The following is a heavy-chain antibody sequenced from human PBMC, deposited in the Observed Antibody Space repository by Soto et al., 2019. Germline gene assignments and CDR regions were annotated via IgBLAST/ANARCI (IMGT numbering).Heavy chain of an antibody. J-gene: IGHJ4*02. CDR2: LITIFRTT. Sequence: VQLVQSGAEVKKPGSSVKVSCKASGGTFSRHAISWGRQAPGQGLEWMGGLITIFRTTNYSQRFQGRVTITADETTTNADMEVLSRLSDDTAVYFCASPSVIRSGDLGGRTYYFDYLGQGTLFTVSS. V-gene: IGHV1-69*01. CDR1: GGTFSRHA. D-gene: IGHD3-16*02. CDR3: ASPSVIRSGDLGGRTYYFDY.